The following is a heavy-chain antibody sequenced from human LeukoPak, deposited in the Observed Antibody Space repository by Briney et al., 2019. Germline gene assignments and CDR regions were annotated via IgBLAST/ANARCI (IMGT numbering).Heavy chain of an antibody. CDR3: ARLEIGPYYYDSSGYYYFDY. J-gene: IGHJ4*02. CDR2: IYYSGST. Sequence: SETLSLTCTVSGGSISSSSYYWGWIRQPPGKGLEWIGRIYYSGSTYYSPSLKRRVTISVDTSKNQFSLKLSSVTAADTAVYYCARLEIGPYYYDSSGYYYFDYWGQGTLVTVSS. D-gene: IGHD3-22*01. CDR1: GGSISSSSYY. V-gene: IGHV4-39*01.